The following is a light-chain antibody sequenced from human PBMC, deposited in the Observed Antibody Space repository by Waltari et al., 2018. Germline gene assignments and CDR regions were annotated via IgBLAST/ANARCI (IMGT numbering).Light chain of an antibody. Sequence: QSALTQPASVSGSPGQSITISCTGTSSDVGGYKFVAWYQKQPGKAPKLMIFDVTYRPSGISPRSSGSKSGNTASLTISGLQADDEADYYCMSYTSSHTIIFGGGTKLTV. J-gene: IGLJ2*01. CDR1: SSDVGGYKF. CDR2: DVT. V-gene: IGLV2-14*03. CDR3: MSYTSSHTII.